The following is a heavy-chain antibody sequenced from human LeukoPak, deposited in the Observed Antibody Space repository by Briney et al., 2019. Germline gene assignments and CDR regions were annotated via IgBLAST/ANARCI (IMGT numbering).Heavy chain of an antibody. V-gene: IGHV1-3*01. D-gene: IGHD1-26*01. CDR3: AREVVGATGWFDP. Sequence: ASVKVSCKASGYTFTSYAMHWVRQAPGQRLEWMGWTNAGNGNTKYSQKFQGRVTITRDTSASTAYMELRSLRSDDTAVHYCAREVVGATGWFDPWGQGTLVTVSS. CDR1: GYTFTSYA. CDR2: TNAGNGNT. J-gene: IGHJ5*02.